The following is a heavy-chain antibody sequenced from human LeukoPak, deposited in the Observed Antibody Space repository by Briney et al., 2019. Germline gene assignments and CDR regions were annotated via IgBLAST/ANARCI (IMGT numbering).Heavy chain of an antibody. D-gene: IGHD5-12*01. CDR2: ISYDGSNK. V-gene: IGHV3-30-3*01. CDR3: AKDRGSGYYVVPDY. J-gene: IGHJ4*02. CDR1: GFTFSSYA. Sequence: GGSLRLSCAASGFTFSSYAMHWVRQAPGKGLEWVAVISYDGSNKYYADSVKGRFTISRDNSKNTLYLQMNSLRADDTAIYFCAKDRGSGYYVVPDYWGQGTLVTVSS.